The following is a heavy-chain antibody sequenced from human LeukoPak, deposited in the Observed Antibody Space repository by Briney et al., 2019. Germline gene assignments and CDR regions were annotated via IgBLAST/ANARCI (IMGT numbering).Heavy chain of an antibody. Sequence: SETLSLTCTVSGGSISSYYWSWLRQPPGKGLEWIGYIYYSGSTNYSPSLKSRVTISVDTSKNQFSLKLSSVTAADTAVYYCARQALLWFGELFTWFDPWGQGTLVTVSS. D-gene: IGHD3-10*01. CDR2: IYYSGST. CDR1: GGSISSYY. V-gene: IGHV4-59*08. CDR3: ARQALLWFGELFTWFDP. J-gene: IGHJ5*02.